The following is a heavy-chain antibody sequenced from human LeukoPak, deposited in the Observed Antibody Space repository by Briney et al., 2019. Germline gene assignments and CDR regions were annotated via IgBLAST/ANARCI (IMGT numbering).Heavy chain of an antibody. CDR3: ARAGGGLLLYYYYYYMDV. J-gene: IGHJ6*03. V-gene: IGHV4-30-4*07. Sequence: SQTLSLTCAVSGGSISSGGYSWSWIRQPPGKGLEWIGYIYYSGSTYYNPSLKSRVTISVDTSKNQFSLKLSSVTAADTAVYYCARAGGGLLLYYYYYYMDVWGKGTTVTASS. CDR2: IYYSGST. D-gene: IGHD2-15*01. CDR1: GGSISSGGYS.